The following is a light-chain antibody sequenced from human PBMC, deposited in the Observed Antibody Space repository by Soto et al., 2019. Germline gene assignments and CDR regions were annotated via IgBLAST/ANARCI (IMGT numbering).Light chain of an antibody. Sequence: EIVLTQSPATLSLSPGERATLSCRASQSVSSYLAWYQQKPGQAPRLLIYGAYSRATGIQDRFSGSGSGTDFTLTIRRLEPEDFAVYYCKQYGSSPITFGQGTRLEI. CDR2: GAY. V-gene: IGKV3-20*01. CDR1: QSVSSY. CDR3: KQYGSSPIT. J-gene: IGKJ5*01.